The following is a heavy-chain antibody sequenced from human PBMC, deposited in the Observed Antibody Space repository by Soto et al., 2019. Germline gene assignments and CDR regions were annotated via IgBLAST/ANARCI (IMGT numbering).Heavy chain of an antibody. V-gene: IGHV4-34*01. CDR1: GGSFSGYY. CDR3: ASSPGYCSGGSCYTSDY. D-gene: IGHD2-15*01. Sequence: SETLSLTCAVYGGSFSGYYWSWIRQPPGKGLEWIGEINHSGSTNYNPSLKSRVTISVDTSKNQFSLKLSSVTAADTAVYYCASSPGYCSGGSCYTSDYWGQGTLVTVSS. J-gene: IGHJ4*02. CDR2: INHSGST.